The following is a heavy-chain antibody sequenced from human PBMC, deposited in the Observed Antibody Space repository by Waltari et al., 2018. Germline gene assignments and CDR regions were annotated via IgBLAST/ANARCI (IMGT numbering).Heavy chain of an antibody. V-gene: IGHV1-2*02. Sequence: QVQLVQSGAEVKKPGASVKVSCKASGYTFTGYYMHWVRQAPGQGLDWMRWINPNRGGTNYAQNVQGRVTMTRDTSISTAYMELSRLRSDDTAVYYCATSPQSSGWSRWGQGTLVTVSS. J-gene: IGHJ4*02. D-gene: IGHD6-19*01. CDR1: GYTFTGYY. CDR3: ATSPQSSGWSR. CDR2: INPNRGGT.